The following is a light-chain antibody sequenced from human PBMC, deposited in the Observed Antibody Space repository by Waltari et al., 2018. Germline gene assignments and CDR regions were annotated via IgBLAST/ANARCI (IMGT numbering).Light chain of an antibody. V-gene: IGLV3-1*01. Sequence: SYELTQPPAVSVSPGQTASITCSGDKLGDKFVCWYQQKAGQSPLLVIYQDDKRPSGIPERFPGSNSGNTATLTISGTQAMDEADYSCQAWDSGTVFGGGTKLTVL. CDR1: KLGDKF. CDR2: QDD. J-gene: IGLJ2*01. CDR3: QAWDSGTV.